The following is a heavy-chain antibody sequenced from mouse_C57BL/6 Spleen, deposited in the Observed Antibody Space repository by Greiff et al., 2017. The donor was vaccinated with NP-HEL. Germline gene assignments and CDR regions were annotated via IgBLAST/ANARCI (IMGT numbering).Heavy chain of an antibody. Sequence: QVQLQQSGAELVRPGASVKLSCKASGYTFTDYYINWVKQRPGQGLEWIARIYPGSGNTYYNEKFKGKATLTAEKSSSTAYMQLSSLTSEDSAVYFCARSPNYYGSSCGDYWGQGTTLTVSS. CDR2: IYPGSGNT. CDR1: GYTFTDYY. D-gene: IGHD1-1*01. J-gene: IGHJ2*01. V-gene: IGHV1-76*01. CDR3: ARSPNYYGSSCGDY.